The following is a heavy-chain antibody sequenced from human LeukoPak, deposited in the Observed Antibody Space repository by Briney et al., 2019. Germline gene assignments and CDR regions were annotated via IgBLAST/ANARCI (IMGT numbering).Heavy chain of an antibody. CDR2: IYYSGST. D-gene: IGHD6-13*01. Sequence: SETLSLTCTVFGGSISSSSYYWGWIRQPPGKGLEWIASIYYSGSTYYNPSLKSRVSISVDTSKNQFSLRLYSVTAADTAVYYCARSRRSWSTFDYWGQGTLVTVSS. CDR1: GGSISSSSYY. CDR3: ARSRRSWSTFDY. V-gene: IGHV4-39*07. J-gene: IGHJ4*02.